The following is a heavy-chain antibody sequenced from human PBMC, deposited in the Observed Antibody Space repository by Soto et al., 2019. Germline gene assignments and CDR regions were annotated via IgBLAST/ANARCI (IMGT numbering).Heavy chain of an antibody. J-gene: IGHJ4*02. Sequence: QVQLVESGGGVVQPGRSLRLSCAVSGFTVSSYAMHWVRKAPGKGLEWVAVISRDGGTKFYADSVKGRFIISKDNSRNTLFLQMNRLRGDDMAVYYCTGEAASGYWGQKTLITVSS. CDR2: ISRDGGTK. CDR1: GFTVSSYA. CDR3: TGEAASGY. V-gene: IGHV3-30*04. D-gene: IGHD2-8*02.